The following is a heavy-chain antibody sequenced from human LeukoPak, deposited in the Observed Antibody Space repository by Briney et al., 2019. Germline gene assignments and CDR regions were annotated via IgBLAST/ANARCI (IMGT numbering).Heavy chain of an antibody. D-gene: IGHD6-13*01. CDR1: GGTFSSYA. CDR2: IIPIFGTA. J-gene: IGHJ4*02. Sequence: PSASVKVSCKASGGTFSSYAISWVRQAPGQGLEWMGGIIPIFGTANYAQKFQGRVTITADESTSTAYMELSSLRSEDTAVYYCARDLPSIAAAVPYWGQGTLVTVSS. V-gene: IGHV1-69*01. CDR3: ARDLPSIAAAVPY.